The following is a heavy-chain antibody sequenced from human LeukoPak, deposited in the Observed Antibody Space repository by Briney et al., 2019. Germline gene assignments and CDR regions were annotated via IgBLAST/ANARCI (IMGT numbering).Heavy chain of an antibody. CDR1: GYTFTSYG. J-gene: IGHJ6*02. CDR3: ARSSYYYYYGMDV. V-gene: IGHV1-18*01. CDR2: ISAYNGNT. Sequence: ASVTVSCKASGYTFTSYGISWVRQAPGQGLEWMGWISAYNGNTNYAQKLQGRVTMTTDTSTSTAYMELRSLRSDDTAVYYCARSSYYYYYGMDVWGQGTTVTVSS. D-gene: IGHD2-2*01.